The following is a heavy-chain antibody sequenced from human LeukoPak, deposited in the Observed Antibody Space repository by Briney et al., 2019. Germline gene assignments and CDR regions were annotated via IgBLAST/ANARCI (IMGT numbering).Heavy chain of an antibody. CDR3: ARALGSSSSSQKA. CDR1: GGTFSSYA. V-gene: IGHV1-69*13. D-gene: IGHD6-6*01. Sequence: SVKVSCKVSGGTFSSYAISWVRQAPGQGLEWMGGIIPIFGTANYAQKFQGRVTITADESTSTAYMELSSLRSEDTAVYYCARALGSSSSSQKAWGQGTLVTVSS. CDR2: IIPIFGTA. J-gene: IGHJ5*02.